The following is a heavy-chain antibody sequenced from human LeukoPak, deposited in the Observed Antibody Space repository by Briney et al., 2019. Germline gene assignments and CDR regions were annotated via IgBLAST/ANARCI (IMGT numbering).Heavy chain of an antibody. Sequence: SETLSLTCVVSGGSISSSSFHWGWIRQPPGKGLEWLGTIYYNGNTYYNPSLKSRVTISVDTSKNQFSLKLSSVTAADMAVYYCARGAAAYYDFWSGFSWFDPWGQGTLVTVSS. CDR2: IYYNGNT. V-gene: IGHV4-39*07. D-gene: IGHD3-3*01. CDR3: ARGAAAYYDFWSGFSWFDP. CDR1: GGSISSSSFH. J-gene: IGHJ5*02.